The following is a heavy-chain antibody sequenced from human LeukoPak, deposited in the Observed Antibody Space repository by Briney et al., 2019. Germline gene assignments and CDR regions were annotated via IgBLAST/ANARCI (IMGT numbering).Heavy chain of an antibody. CDR3: ARSILRSYYYDSSGCDY. CDR1: GFTFSSYD. Sequence: PGGSLRLSCAASGFTFSSYDMHWVRQATGKGLEWVSAIGTAGDTYYPGSVKGRFTISRENAKNSLYLQMNSLRAGDTAVYYCARSILRSYYYDSSGCDYWGQGTLVTVSS. CDR2: IGTAGDT. V-gene: IGHV3-13*01. D-gene: IGHD3-22*01. J-gene: IGHJ4*02.